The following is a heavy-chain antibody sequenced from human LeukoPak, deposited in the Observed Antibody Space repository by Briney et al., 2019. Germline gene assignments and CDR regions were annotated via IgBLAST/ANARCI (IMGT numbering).Heavy chain of an antibody. V-gene: IGHV4-61*01. CDR1: GGSVGSGSYY. CDR3: ASRSSIWSGYQDTLYYFDS. Sequence: TPSETMSLTCTVSGGSVGSGSYYWSWIRHPPGKGLEWFGHISYSGSTNYSPSLKSRVTISVDTSKNQSFLKLSSVTAAVTAVYYCASRSSIWSGYQDTLYYFDSWGQGTLVTVSS. D-gene: IGHD3-3*01. J-gene: IGHJ4*02. CDR2: ISYSGST.